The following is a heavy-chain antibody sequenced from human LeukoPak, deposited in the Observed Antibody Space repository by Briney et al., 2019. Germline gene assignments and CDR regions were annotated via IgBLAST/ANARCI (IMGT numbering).Heavy chain of an antibody. CDR3: ATSSREGEDSSGWASFDY. J-gene: IGHJ4*02. CDR2: ISWNSGSI. Sequence: GGSLRLSCAVSGFSFDDYAMHWVRQAPGKGLGWVSGISWNSGSIGYAESVKGRFTISRDNAKNSLYLQMNSLRAEDTALYYCATSSREGEDSSGWASFDYWGQGTLVTVSS. V-gene: IGHV3-9*01. D-gene: IGHD6-19*01. CDR1: GFSFDDYA.